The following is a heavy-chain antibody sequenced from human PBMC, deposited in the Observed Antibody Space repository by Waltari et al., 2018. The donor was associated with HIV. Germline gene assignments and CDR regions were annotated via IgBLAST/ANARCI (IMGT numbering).Heavy chain of an antibody. D-gene: IGHD4-4*01. J-gene: IGHJ4*02. CDR1: GFTFSSYE. V-gene: IGHV3-48*03. CDR3: ARDASLHTFDY. CDR2: ISSSGSTI. Sequence: EVQLVESGGGLVQPGGSLRLSCAASGFTFSSYEMNWVRQAPGKGLEVVSYISSSGSTIYYADSVKGRFTISRDNAKNSLYLQMNSLRAEDTAVYYCARDASLHTFDYWGQGTLVTVSS.